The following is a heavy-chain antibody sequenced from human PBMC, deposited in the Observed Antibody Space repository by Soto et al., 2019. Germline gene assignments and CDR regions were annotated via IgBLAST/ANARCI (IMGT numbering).Heavy chain of an antibody. CDR1: GYTFTSYG. CDR3: ARGPGIAVAGTEDYDY. D-gene: IGHD6-19*01. V-gene: IGHV1-18*01. CDR2: ISACNGNT. J-gene: IGHJ4*02. Sequence: ASVKVSCKASGYTFTSYGISWVRQAPGQGLEWMGWISACNGNTNYAQKLQGRVTMTTDTSTSTAYMELRSLRSDDTAVYYCARGPGIAVAGTEDYDYWGQGTLVTVSS.